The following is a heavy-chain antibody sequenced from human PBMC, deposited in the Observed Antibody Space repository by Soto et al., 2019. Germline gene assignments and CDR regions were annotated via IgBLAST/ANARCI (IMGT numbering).Heavy chain of an antibody. J-gene: IGHJ5*02. CDR3: AKDQRENRYGEWFDP. D-gene: IGHD4-17*01. V-gene: IGHV3-23*01. CDR2: ISVSGGST. Sequence: XGSLRLAFAASGFTFSSYSMSWVRQAPGKGLEWVSAISVSGGSTYYADSVKGRFTISRDNSKNTLYLQMNSLRAEDTAVYYCAKDQRENRYGEWFDPWGQGTLVTVSS. CDR1: GFTFSSYS.